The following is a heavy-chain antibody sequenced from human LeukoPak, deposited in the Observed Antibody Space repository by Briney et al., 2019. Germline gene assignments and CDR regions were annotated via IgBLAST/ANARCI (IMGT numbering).Heavy chain of an antibody. D-gene: IGHD2-2*01. Sequence: GGSLRLSCAASGFTFSSYSMNWVRQAPGKGLEWVSYISSSSSTIYYADSVKGRFTISRDNAKNSLYLQMNSLRAEDTAVYYCARDDRDIVVVPAAIYYYYYMDVWGKGTTVTVSS. V-gene: IGHV3-48*04. CDR2: ISSSSSTI. CDR1: GFTFSSYS. J-gene: IGHJ6*03. CDR3: ARDDRDIVVVPAAIYYYYYMDV.